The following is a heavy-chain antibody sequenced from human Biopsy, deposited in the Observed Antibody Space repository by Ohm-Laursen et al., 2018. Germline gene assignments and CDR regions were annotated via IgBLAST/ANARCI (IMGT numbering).Heavy chain of an antibody. CDR1: GGTFSNYG. Sequence: SVKVSCKAPGGTFSNYGVNWVRQAPGQGLEWLGGNIPILGTGNYAQKFQDRVTFAPDTSTSTATMELRSLRSDDTAVYYCAPKLTDYFHHWGQGTLVIVSS. CDR2: NIPILGTG. J-gene: IGHJ1*01. V-gene: IGHV1-69*06. D-gene: IGHD3-9*01. CDR3: APKLTDYFHH.